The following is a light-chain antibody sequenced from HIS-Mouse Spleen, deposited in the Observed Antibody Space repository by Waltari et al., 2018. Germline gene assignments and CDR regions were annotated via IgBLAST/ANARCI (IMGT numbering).Light chain of an antibody. CDR3: SSYTSSSTRM. CDR2: GNS. Sequence: QSVLTQPPSVSGAPGQRVTISCTGSSSNIGAGYDVHWYQQLPGTAPKLLIYGNSNRPSGVPDRFSGSKSGNTASLTISGLQAEDEADYYCSSYTSSSTRMFGGGTKLTVL. V-gene: IGLV1-40*01. CDR1: SSNIGAGYD. J-gene: IGLJ3*02.